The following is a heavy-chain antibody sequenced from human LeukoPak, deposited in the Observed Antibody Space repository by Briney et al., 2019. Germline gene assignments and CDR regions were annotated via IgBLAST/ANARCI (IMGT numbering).Heavy chain of an antibody. V-gene: IGHV3-33*01. Sequence: GRSLRLSCAASGFNFNDYGMHWVRQAPGKGLEWVAIVWHDGNNKYYADSVRGRFTIYRDNSKNTLYLEMNSLRAEDTAVYYCARDGAYSYTYWGQGTLVIVSS. CDR1: GFNFNDYG. CDR2: VWHDGNNK. CDR3: ARDGAYSYTY. D-gene: IGHD5-18*01. J-gene: IGHJ4*02.